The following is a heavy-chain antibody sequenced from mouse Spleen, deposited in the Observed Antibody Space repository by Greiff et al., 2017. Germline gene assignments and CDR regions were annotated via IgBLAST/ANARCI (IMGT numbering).Heavy chain of an antibody. D-gene: IGHD2-2*01. CDR3: ASPSIYYGYDGDYYAMDY. J-gene: IGHJ4*01. Sequence: QVQLKQSGPGLVAPSQSLSITCTVSGFSLTSYGVDWVRQSPGKGLEWLGVIWGGGSTNYNSALKSRLSISKDNSKSQVFLKMNSLQTDDTAMYYCASPSIYYGYDGDYYAMDYWGQGTSVTVSS. CDR2: IWGGGST. CDR1: GFSLTSYG. V-gene: IGHV2-6*01.